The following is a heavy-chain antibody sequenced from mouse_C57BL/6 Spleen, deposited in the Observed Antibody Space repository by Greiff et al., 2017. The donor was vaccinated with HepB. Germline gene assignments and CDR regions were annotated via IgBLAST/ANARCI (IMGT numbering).Heavy chain of an antibody. CDR2: ISSGGSYT. Sequence: DVMLVESGGDLVKPGGSLKLSCAASGFTFSSYGMSWVRQTPDKRLEWVATISSGGSYTYYPDSVKGRFTISRDNAKNTLYLQMSSLKSEDTAMYYCARYDGYYDYFDYWGQGTTLTVSS. CDR1: GFTFSSYG. V-gene: IGHV5-6*02. D-gene: IGHD2-3*01. CDR3: ARYDGYYDYFDY. J-gene: IGHJ2*01.